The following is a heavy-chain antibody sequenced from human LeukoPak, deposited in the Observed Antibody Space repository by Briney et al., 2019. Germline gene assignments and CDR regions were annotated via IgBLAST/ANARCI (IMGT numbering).Heavy chain of an antibody. CDR2: IGSKANSYAT. J-gene: IGHJ4*02. V-gene: IGHV3-73*01. CDR1: GFTFSGSA. CDR3: TRPGGPIDY. Sequence: GGSLRLSCAASGFTFSGSAMHWVRQASGKGLEWVGRIGSKANSYATAYAASVKGRFTISRDDSKNTAYLQMNSLKTEDTAVYYCTRPGGPIDYWGQGTLVTVSS.